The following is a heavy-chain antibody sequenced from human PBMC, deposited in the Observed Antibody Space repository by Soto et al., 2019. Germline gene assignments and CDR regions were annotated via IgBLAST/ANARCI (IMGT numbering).Heavy chain of an antibody. Sequence: SETLSLTCTVSGGSISSGGYYWSWIRQHPGKGLEWIGYIYYSGSTYYNPSLKSRVTISVDTSKNQFSLKLSSVTAADTAVYYFARGRYCSGGSCYYDYWGQGTLVTVSS. J-gene: IGHJ4*02. CDR3: ARGRYCSGGSCYYDY. CDR1: GGSISSGGYY. D-gene: IGHD2-15*01. CDR2: IYYSGST. V-gene: IGHV4-31*03.